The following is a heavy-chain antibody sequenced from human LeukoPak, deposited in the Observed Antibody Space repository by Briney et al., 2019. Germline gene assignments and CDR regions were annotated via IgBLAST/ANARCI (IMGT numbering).Heavy chain of an antibody. V-gene: IGHV3-7*01. CDR3: VTGSGSN. Sequence: GGSLRLSCAASGFSFNTDGMSWVRQAPGKGLEWVAYIKQGGSETYYVDSVKGRFTISRDDAKNSLDLQMNSLRAEDTALYYCVTGSGSNWGQGTLVTVSS. D-gene: IGHD1-26*01. CDR1: GFSFNTDG. J-gene: IGHJ4*02. CDR2: IKQGGSET.